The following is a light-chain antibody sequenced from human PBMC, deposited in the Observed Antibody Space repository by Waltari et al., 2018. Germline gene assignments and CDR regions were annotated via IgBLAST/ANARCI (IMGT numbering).Light chain of an antibody. V-gene: IGKV4-1*01. CDR3: QQYYSNPWT. CDR2: WAF. Sequence: DIVMTQSPDSLAGSLGERATINCKSSQSVLYSSNNMNYLPWYQKKSGQPPKLLIYWAFTRESGVPDRFSGSGSGTDFTLTISSLQSEDAAVYYCQQYYSNPWTFGQGTKVQI. J-gene: IGKJ1*01. CDR1: QSVLYSSNNMNY.